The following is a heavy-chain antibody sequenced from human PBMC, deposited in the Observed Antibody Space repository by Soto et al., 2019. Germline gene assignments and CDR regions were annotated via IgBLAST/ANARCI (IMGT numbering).Heavy chain of an antibody. CDR1: GYTFTGYY. CDR3: ARQGHCSSINCYKWFDP. J-gene: IGHJ5*02. D-gene: IGHD2-2*02. Sequence: ASVKVSCKASGYTFTGYYIHWVRQAPGQGLEWMGWINPNSGGTNYAQKFQDRITMTRDTSISTAYMELSRLRSDDTAVYYCARQGHCSSINCYKWFDPWGQGTLVTVYS. CDR2: INPNSGGT. V-gene: IGHV1-2*02.